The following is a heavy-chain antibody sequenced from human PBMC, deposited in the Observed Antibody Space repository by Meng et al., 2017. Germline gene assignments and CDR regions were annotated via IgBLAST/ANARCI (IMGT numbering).Heavy chain of an antibody. CDR2: ISAYNGNT. Sequence: ASVKVSCKASGYTFTSYDINWVRQATGQGLEWMGWISAYNGNTNYAQKLQGRVTMTTDTSTSTAYMELRSLRSDDTAVYYCARGQYLESYGSGNNWFDPWGQGTLVTVSS. CDR3: ARGQYLESYGSGNNWFDP. J-gene: IGHJ5*02. CDR1: GYTFTSYD. D-gene: IGHD3-10*01. V-gene: IGHV1-18*01.